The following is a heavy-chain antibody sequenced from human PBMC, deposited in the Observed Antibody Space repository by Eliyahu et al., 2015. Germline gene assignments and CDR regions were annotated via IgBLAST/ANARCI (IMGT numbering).Heavy chain of an antibody. V-gene: IGHV5-51*01. D-gene: IGHD3-22*01. J-gene: IGHJ4*02. CDR1: GYSXPNYW. CDR3: ARQGDYDSTTYYYLVPFDY. CDR2: IYPYDSTT. Sequence: EVQLVQSGAEVNKPGEXLXISXXASGYSXPNYWIGWVRQMPGKGLEWMGMIYPYDSTTIYSPSFRGQVTISADKSITTAYLEWTNLKASDTAMYYCARQGDYDSTTYYYLVPFDYWGQGAQVTVFS.